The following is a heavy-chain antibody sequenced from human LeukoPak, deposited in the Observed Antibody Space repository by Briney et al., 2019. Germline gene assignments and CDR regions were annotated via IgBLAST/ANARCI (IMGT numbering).Heavy chain of an antibody. D-gene: IGHD3-22*01. Sequence: ASVKVSCKASGYTFTSYYMHWVRQAPGQGLEWMGIINPSGGSTSYAQKFQGRVTMTRDTSTSTVYMELSSLTSADTAVYYCASGYYDSSGSTNWFDPWGQGTLVTVSS. CDR3: ASGYYDSSGSTNWFDP. CDR2: INPSGGST. V-gene: IGHV1-46*01. CDR1: GYTFTSYY. J-gene: IGHJ5*02.